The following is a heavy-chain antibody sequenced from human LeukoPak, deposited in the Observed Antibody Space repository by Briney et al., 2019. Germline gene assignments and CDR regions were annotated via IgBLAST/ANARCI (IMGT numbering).Heavy chain of an antibody. CDR1: GGSISSGGYS. CDR3: ARGHYHYDSSMVVDY. V-gene: IGHV4-30-4*07. J-gene: IGHJ4*02. D-gene: IGHD3-22*01. Sequence: PSETLSLTCAVSGGSISSGGYSWSWIRQPPGKGLAWIGYIYYSGSTYYNPSLKSRVTISVDTSKNQFSLKLSSVTAADTAVYYCARGHYHYDSSMVVDYWGQGTLVTVSS. CDR2: IYYSGST.